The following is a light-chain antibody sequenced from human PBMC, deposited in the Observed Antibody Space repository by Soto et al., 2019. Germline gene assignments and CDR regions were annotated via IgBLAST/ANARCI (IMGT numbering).Light chain of an antibody. Sequence: DIQLSQAPSTLSASVVSRVTIICRARQSIGNWLAWYQQKPGKAPTLLIYKASSLESGVPTRFSGSGSGTDFTLTISSLQPDDLATYYCQQYNIYVFCPRTNVDI. CDR1: QSIGNW. V-gene: IGKV1-5*03. CDR2: KAS. CDR3: QQYNIYV. J-gene: IGKJ3*01.